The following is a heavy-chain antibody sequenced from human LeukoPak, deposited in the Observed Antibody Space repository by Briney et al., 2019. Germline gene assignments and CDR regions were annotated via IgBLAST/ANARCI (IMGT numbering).Heavy chain of an antibody. CDR2: MSSGGSMI. D-gene: IGHD6-19*01. V-gene: IGHV3-48*03. J-gene: IGHJ4*02. CDR1: GFSFSSYE. CDR3: ATGIAVPGPYPKGVFDY. Sequence: GGSLRLSCAASGFSFSSYEMNWVRQAPGKGLEWISYMSSGGSMIYYADSVKGRFTISRDNAKNSLYLQMNSLRAGDTAVYYCATGIAVPGPYPKGVFDYWGQGTLVTVSS.